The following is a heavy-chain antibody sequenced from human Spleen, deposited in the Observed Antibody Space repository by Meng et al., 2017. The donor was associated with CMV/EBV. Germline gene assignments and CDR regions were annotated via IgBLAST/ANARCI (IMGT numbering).Heavy chain of an antibody. V-gene: IGHV3-23*01. CDR2: ISGSGGST. J-gene: IGHJ3*02. CDR1: GFTFSSYA. CDR3: AKYGFWSGYYKADAFDI. D-gene: IGHD3-3*01. Sequence: SCAASGFTFSSYAMSWVRQAPGKGLEWVSAISGSGGSTYYADSVKGRFTISRDNSKNTLYLQMNSLRAEDTAVYYCAKYGFWSGYYKADAFDIWGQGTMVTVSS.